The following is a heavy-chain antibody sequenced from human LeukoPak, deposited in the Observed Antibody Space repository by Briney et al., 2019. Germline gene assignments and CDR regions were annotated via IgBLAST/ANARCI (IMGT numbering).Heavy chain of an antibody. CDR1: GYSISSGYY. CDR3: ARLIITGGYFDY. V-gene: IGHV4-38-2*01. D-gene: IGHD1-20*01. Sequence: SETLSLTCAVSGYSISSGYYWGRIRQPPGKGLEWIGSIYHSGSTYYNPSLKSRVTISVDTSKNQFSLKLSSVNDADTAVYYCARLIITGGYFDYWGQGTLVTVSS. J-gene: IGHJ4*02. CDR2: IYHSGST.